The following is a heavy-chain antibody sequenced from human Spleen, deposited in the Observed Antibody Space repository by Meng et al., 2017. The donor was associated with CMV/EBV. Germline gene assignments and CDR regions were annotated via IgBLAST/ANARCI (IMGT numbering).Heavy chain of an antibody. D-gene: IGHD4-17*01. V-gene: IGHV3-11*01. CDR3: ARAGGDGDYGAFDI. CDR2: ISSSGTTI. J-gene: IGHJ3*02. Sequence: GESLKISCAASGFTFSDDYMSWIRQDPGKGLEWVSYISSSGTTIYYAGSVKGRFTISRDIAENSLYLQMNSLRAEDTAVYYCARAGGDGDYGAFDIGGQGTMVTVSS. CDR1: GFTFSDDY.